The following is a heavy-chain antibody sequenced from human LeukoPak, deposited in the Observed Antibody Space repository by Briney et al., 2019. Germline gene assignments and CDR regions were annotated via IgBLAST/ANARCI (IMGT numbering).Heavy chain of an antibody. CDR2: IYPGDSDT. Sequence: LGESLKFSCQASGYSFTGYWIGWVGQMPGKGLEWMGIIYPGDSDTRYSPSFQGQVTISADKSISTAYLQWSSLKASDTAMYYCARLVGTSLYFDYWGQGTLVTVSS. CDR3: ARLVGTSLYFDY. V-gene: IGHV5-51*01. D-gene: IGHD1-26*01. J-gene: IGHJ4*02. CDR1: GYSFTGYW.